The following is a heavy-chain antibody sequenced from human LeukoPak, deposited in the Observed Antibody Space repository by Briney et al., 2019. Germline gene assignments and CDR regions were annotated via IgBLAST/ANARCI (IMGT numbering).Heavy chain of an antibody. CDR3: VTEVSGSFPT. J-gene: IGHJ4*02. Sequence: PGGSLRLSCAASGFTFSSYGMSWVRQAPGKGLEWVSAISGGGGSTYYTDSVKGRFTISRDNSKNTLYLQMNSLKNEDTAVYYCVTEVSGSFPTWGQGTLVTVSS. CDR1: GFTFSSYG. V-gene: IGHV3-23*01. D-gene: IGHD1-26*01. CDR2: ISGGGGST.